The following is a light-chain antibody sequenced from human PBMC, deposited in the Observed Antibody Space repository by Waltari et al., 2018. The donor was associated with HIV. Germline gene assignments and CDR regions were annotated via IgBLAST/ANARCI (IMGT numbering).Light chain of an antibody. Sequence: EIVMTQSPATLSVSPGERATLSCTASQSVSSNVAWYQQKPGQAPRLLIYGASTRATGIPARFSGSGSVTEFTLTISSLQSEDFAVYYCQQNHDWPPTTFGQGTRLEIK. CDR1: QSVSSN. V-gene: IGKV3-15*01. J-gene: IGKJ5*01. CDR2: GAS. CDR3: QQNHDWPPTT.